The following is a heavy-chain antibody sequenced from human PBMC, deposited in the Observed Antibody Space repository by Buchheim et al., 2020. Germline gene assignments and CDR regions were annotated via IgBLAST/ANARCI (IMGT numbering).Heavy chain of an antibody. D-gene: IGHD5/OR15-5a*01. CDR2: ISYDGSTK. V-gene: IGHV3-30*18. CDR3: AKDLQCLGFFDY. Sequence: QVQLVESGGGVVQPGRSLRLSCAASGFTFSSYGMHWVRQAPGKGLEWVAVISYDGSTKYYADSVKGRFTISRDNSKNTLYLQMNSLRAEDTSVYYCAKDLQCLGFFDYWGQGTL. J-gene: IGHJ4*02. CDR1: GFTFSSYG.